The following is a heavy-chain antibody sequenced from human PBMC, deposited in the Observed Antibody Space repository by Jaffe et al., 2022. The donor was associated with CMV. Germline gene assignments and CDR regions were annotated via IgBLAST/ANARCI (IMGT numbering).Heavy chain of an antibody. CDR3: ARGSWVYSRGWHSLDH. J-gene: IGHJ4*02. Sequence: EVQLVESGGGLVQPGGSLRLSCATSGFTFSDYWMNWVRQAPGKGLEWVANIKQDGSEIYSLDSVKGRFTILRSNTESSLFLQMDNLRAEDTAVYYCARGSWVYSRGWHSLDHWGQGTPVTVSS. V-gene: IGHV3-7*03. CDR2: IKQDGSEI. CDR1: GFTFSDYW. D-gene: IGHD6-19*01.